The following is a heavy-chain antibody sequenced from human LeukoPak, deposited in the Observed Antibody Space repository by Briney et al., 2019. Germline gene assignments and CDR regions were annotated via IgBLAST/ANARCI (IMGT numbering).Heavy chain of an antibody. V-gene: IGHV4-61*01. CDR1: GYSISSGYY. CDR3: ARVGRGDYTWGSYSFGY. CDR2: ISYSGST. Sequence: SETLSLTCAVSGYSISSGYYWGWIRQPPGKGLEWIGYISYSGSTNSNRSLRSRLTISVDTSRNQFSLKLSSVTAADTAVYYCARVGRGDYTWGSYSFGYWGQGTLVSVSS. J-gene: IGHJ4*02. D-gene: IGHD3-16*01.